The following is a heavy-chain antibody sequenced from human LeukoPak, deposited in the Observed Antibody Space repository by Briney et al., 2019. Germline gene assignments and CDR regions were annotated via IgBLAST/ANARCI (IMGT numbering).Heavy chain of an antibody. CDR3: ARGRWLQYYFDY. Sequence: PSETLSLTCTVSGGSLSSYYWSWIRQPPGNGLEWIGYISYTGSANYNPSLNSRVSISVDTTKSHFSLRLSSVTAADTAVYYCARGRWLQYYFDYWGQGTLVTVSS. J-gene: IGHJ4*02. CDR2: ISYTGSA. D-gene: IGHD5-24*01. CDR1: GGSLSSYY. V-gene: IGHV4-59*01.